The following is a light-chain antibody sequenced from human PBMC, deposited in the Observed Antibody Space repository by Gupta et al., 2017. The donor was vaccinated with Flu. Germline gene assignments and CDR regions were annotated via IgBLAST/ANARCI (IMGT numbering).Light chain of an antibody. V-gene: IGKV4-1*01. J-gene: IGKJ1*01. CDR3: QQYYTTPWT. CDR2: WAS. Sequence: SLGERATSNCKSSQSVLYSSNNKNYLAWYQQKPGQPPKLLIYWASTRESGVPDRFSGSGSGTDFTLTISSLQADDVAVYYCQQYYTTPWTFGQGTKVEI. CDR1: QSVLYSSNNKNY.